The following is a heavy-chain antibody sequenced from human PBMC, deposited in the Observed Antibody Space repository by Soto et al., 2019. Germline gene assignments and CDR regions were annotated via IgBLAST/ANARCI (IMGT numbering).Heavy chain of an antibody. CDR2: IYTSGST. CDR3: ARSLALMGHGMDV. D-gene: IGHD3-16*01. CDR1: GGSISDYY. Sequence: SETLSLTCSVSGGSISDYYWSWIRQPAGKGLEWIGRIYTSGSTTYHPSLKSRVTMSVDTSKNQFSLKLSSVTAADTAVYYCARSLALMGHGMDVWGQGTTVTVS. J-gene: IGHJ6*02. V-gene: IGHV4-4*07.